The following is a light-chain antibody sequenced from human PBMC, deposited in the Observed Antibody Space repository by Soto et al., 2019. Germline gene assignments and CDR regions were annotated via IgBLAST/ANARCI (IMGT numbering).Light chain of an antibody. V-gene: IGLV2-14*01. CDR3: SSYTRSSSVV. CDR2: EVS. J-gene: IGLJ2*01. CDR1: SSDVGGYKF. Sequence: QSVLTQPPSVSGAPGQRVTISCTGTSSDVGGYKFVSWYQQHPGKAPKLIIYEVSNRPSGVSNRFSGSKSGNTASLTISGLQAEDEADYHCSSYTRSSSVVFGGGTKLTVL.